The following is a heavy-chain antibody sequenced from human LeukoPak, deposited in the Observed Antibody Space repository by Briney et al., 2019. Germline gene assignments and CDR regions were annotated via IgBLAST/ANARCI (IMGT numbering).Heavy chain of an antibody. CDR1: DDSISRRGYY. J-gene: IGHJ4*02. CDR3: ANSLPTVSTRNYFDY. Sequence: TSETLSLTCSVSDDSISRRGYYWSWIRQRPGMGLEWMGYIYYNGRSRNTYYNLALKSRVTMSIDTGEKHFSLRLTSVTAADTAVYYCANSLPTVSTRNYFDYWGQGTLVIVSS. CDR2: IYYNGRSRNT. D-gene: IGHD5/OR15-5a*01. V-gene: IGHV4-31*03.